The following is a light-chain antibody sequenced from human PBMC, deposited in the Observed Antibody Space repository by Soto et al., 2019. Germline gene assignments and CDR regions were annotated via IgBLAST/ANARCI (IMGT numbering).Light chain of an antibody. CDR1: QSVSSY. CDR3: QQRSNWPLT. CDR2: DAS. V-gene: IGKV3-11*01. Sequence: EVVLTQSPGTLSLSPGERATLSCRASQSVSSYLAWYQQKPGQAPRLLIYDASNRATGIPARFSGSGSGTDFTLTISSLEPEDFAVYYCQQRSNWPLTFGGGTKVAIK. J-gene: IGKJ4*01.